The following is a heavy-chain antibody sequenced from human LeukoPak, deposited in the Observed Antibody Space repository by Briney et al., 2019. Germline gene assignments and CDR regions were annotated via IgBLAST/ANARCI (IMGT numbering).Heavy chain of an antibody. CDR3: ARSSWFGVFDP. CDR2: INHSGST. J-gene: IGHJ5*02. D-gene: IGHD3-10*01. Sequence: SETLSLTCAVYGGSFSGYYWSWIRQPPGKGLEWIGEINHSGSTNYNPSLKSRVTISVDTSKNQFSLTLSSVTAADTAVYYCARSSWFGVFDPWGQGTLVTVSS. V-gene: IGHV4-34*01. CDR1: GGSFSGYY.